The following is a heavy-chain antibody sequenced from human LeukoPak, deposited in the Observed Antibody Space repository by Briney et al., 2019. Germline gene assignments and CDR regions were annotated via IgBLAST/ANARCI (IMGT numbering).Heavy chain of an antibody. Sequence: GGPLRLSCAAPGFTFSSYSMNWVRQAPGKGLEWVSSISSSSSYIYYADPVKGRFTISRDNAKISLYLQMNSLRADDTAVYYCARDWDTWAPFDYWGQGTLVTVSS. V-gene: IGHV3-21*01. CDR2: ISSSSSYI. CDR1: GFTFSSYS. CDR3: ARDWDTWAPFDY. D-gene: IGHD5-18*01. J-gene: IGHJ4*02.